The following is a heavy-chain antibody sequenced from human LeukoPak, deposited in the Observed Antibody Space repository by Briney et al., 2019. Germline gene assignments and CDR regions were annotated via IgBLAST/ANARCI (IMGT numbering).Heavy chain of an antibody. J-gene: IGHJ3*02. Sequence: GASVKVSCKASGGTFSNYALSWVRQAPGQGLEWMGGIIPIFGTTNYAQKFQGRVPITTDESTGTAYMELISLRSEDTAIYYCARDRATTVTKSFAFDIWGQGTMVTVSS. V-gene: IGHV1-69*05. CDR1: GGTFSNYA. CDR3: ARDRATTVTKSFAFDI. D-gene: IGHD4-17*01. CDR2: IIPIFGTT.